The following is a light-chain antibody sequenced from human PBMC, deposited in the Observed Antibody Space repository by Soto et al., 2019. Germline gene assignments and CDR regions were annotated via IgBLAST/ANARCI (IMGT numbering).Light chain of an antibody. CDR3: QQYGISPTT. CDR1: QAISNY. CDR2: AAS. J-gene: IGKJ5*01. Sequence: QMTQSPSSLCACVGGRGTITCLSQQAISNYVSGYQPEPRKAPRLLIYAASSLQSGVPSRFSASGSGTDFTLTISRLEPEDFAVYSCQQYGISPTTFGQGTRLE. V-gene: IGKV1-39*01.